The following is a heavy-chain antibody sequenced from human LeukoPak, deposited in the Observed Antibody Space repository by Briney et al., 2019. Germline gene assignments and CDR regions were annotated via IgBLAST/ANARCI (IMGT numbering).Heavy chain of an antibody. Sequence: GGSLRLSCAASGFTVSSNYMSWVRQAPGKGLEWVSVIYSGGSTYYADSVKGRFTISRDNTKNTLYLQMNSLRAEDTAVYYCAKVGFSEMEWLLYSDHWGQGTLVTVSS. CDR3: AKVGFSEMEWLLYSDH. D-gene: IGHD3-3*01. V-gene: IGHV3-66*01. CDR1: GFTVSSNY. CDR2: IYSGGST. J-gene: IGHJ4*02.